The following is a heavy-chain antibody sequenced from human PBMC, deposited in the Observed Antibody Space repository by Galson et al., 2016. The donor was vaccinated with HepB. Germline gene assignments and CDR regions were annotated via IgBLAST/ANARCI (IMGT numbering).Heavy chain of an antibody. Sequence: SLRLSCAASRFTFINSWMSWVRQAPGKGLEWVANIKQGGSEKYYVDSVKGRFTISRDNSKDMLYLQMNSLRAGDTAIYYCLKDVSQWDDGTDADWGQGVRVAVSS. V-gene: IGHV3-7*03. CDR3: LKDVSQWDDGTDAD. CDR1: RFTFINSW. CDR2: IKQGGSEK. D-gene: IGHD1-1*01. J-gene: IGHJ4*02.